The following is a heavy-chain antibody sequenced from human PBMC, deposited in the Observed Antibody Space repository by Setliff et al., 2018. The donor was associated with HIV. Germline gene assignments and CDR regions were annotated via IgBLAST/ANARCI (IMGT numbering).Heavy chain of an antibody. CDR3: AREVDNPRDAFDI. CDR1: AYSINSDYY. V-gene: IGHV4-38-2*02. Sequence: PSETLSLTCTVSAYSINSDYYWAWIRQPPGRGLESPGSGLEWIGHIFHSGSTYYNPSLKNRVSMSIDTSQNQFSLRLTSLTAADTALYYCAREVDNPRDAFDIWAQGTMVTVSS. CDR2: IFHSGST. J-gene: IGHJ3*02.